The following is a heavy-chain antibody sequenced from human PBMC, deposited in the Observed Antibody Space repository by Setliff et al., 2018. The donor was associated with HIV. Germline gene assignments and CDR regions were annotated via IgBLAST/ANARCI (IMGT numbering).Heavy chain of an antibody. V-gene: IGHV4-4*09. J-gene: IGHJ4*02. D-gene: IGHD2-8*02. CDR1: GVSISGHF. CDR3: ARLIHTGLLYFDY. Sequence: SETLSLTCFVSGVSISGHFWGWIRQPPGKGLEWIGYIYTSGTTEYNPSLDSRVTISVDTSRDQFFLNLKSVTAADTALYFCARLIHTGLLYFDYWGLGMLVTVSS. CDR2: IYTSGTT.